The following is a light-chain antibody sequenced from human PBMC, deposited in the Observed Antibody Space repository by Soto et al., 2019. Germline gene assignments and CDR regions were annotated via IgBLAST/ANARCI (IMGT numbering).Light chain of an antibody. CDR2: GDN. CDR3: QSYDSSLRHVV. V-gene: IGLV1-40*01. J-gene: IGLJ2*01. CDR1: SSNIGSYYD. Sequence: QSVLTQPPSVSGAPGQRVTIPCTGSSSNIGSYYDVHWYQQLPGTVPKLLIYGDNKRPSGVPDRISGSKSGTSASLAITGLQAEDEADYYCQSYDSSLRHVVFGGGTKLTVL.